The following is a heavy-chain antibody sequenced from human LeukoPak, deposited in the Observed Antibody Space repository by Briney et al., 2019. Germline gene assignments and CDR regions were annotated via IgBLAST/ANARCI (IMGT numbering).Heavy chain of an antibody. J-gene: IGHJ4*02. Sequence: SGPTLVKPTQTLTLTCTFSGFSLSTSGVAVGWIRQPPGKALEWLALIYWDDEKRYSPSLKSRLTITKDTSKNRVVLTMTNMDPVDTATYFCAHRGTYHYGRSGFYIFDYWGQGTLVTVSS. V-gene: IGHV2-5*02. CDR2: IYWDDEK. CDR1: GFSLSTSGVA. CDR3: AHRGTYHYGRSGFYIFDY. D-gene: IGHD3-22*01.